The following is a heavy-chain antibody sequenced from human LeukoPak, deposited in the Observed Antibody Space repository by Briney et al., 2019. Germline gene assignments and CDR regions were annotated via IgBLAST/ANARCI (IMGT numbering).Heavy chain of an antibody. V-gene: IGHV1-69*06. D-gene: IGHD1-1*01. J-gene: IGHJ4*02. CDR3: ARAGNWNDGCFDY. Sequence: GASVKVPCKASGGTFSSYAISWVRQAPGQGLEWMGGIIPIFGTANYAQKFQGRVTITADKSTSTAYMELSSLRSEDTAVCYCARAGNWNDGCFDYWGQGTLVTVSS. CDR2: IIPIFGTA. CDR1: GGTFSSYA.